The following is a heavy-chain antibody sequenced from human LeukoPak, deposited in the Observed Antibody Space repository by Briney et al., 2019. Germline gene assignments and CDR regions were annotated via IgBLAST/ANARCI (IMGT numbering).Heavy chain of an antibody. Sequence: PSETLSLTCTVSGDSISSYYWSWIRQPPGKELEWIGYIYYSGGTDYNPSLKSRVTISVDTSKNQFSLKLRSVTAADTAVYYCARHVTISGPYDASDIWGQGTMVTVSP. V-gene: IGHV4-59*08. CDR3: ARHVTISGPYDASDI. D-gene: IGHD5-24*01. CDR1: GDSISSYY. CDR2: IYYSGGT. J-gene: IGHJ3*02.